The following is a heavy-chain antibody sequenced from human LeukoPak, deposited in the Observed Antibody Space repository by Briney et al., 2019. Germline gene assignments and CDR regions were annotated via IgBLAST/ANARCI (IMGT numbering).Heavy chain of an antibody. CDR3: AKGYYYDSSGYFDY. D-gene: IGHD3-22*01. Sequence: GGSLRLSCAASGFTFSSYAMSWVRQAPGKGLEWVSAISTSGGSTYYADSVKGRFTISRDNSKNTLSLQMNSLRAEDTAVYYCAKGYYYDSSGYFDYWGQGTLVTVSS. V-gene: IGHV3-23*01. J-gene: IGHJ4*02. CDR2: ISTSGGST. CDR1: GFTFSSYA.